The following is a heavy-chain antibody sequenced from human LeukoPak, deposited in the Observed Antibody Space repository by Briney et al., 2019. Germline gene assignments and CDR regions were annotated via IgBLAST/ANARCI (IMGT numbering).Heavy chain of an antibody. CDR1: GYTFTSYD. Sequence: ASVKVSCKASGYTFTSYDINWVRQATGQGLEWMGWMNPNSGNTGYAQKFQGRVTMTRNTSISTAYMELSSLRSEDTAVYYYARSIAMVRGVIVGYWGQGTLVTVSS. V-gene: IGHV1-8*01. D-gene: IGHD3-10*01. J-gene: IGHJ4*02. CDR2: MNPNSGNT. CDR3: ARSIAMVRGVIVGY.